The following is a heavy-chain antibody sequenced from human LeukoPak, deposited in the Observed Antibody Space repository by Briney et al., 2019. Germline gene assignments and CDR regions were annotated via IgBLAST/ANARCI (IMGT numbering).Heavy chain of an antibody. CDR1: GYTFTSYG. CDR2: IIPIFGTA. J-gene: IGHJ6*03. D-gene: IGHD5-12*01. CDR3: ARWLLPSTRHDYYYYYYMDV. Sequence: SVKVSCKASGYTFTSYGISWVRQAPGQGLEWMGGIIPIFGTANYAQKFQGRVTITADKSTSTAYMELSSLRSEDTAVYYCARWLLPSTRHDYYYYYYMDVWGKGTTVTVSS. V-gene: IGHV1-69*06.